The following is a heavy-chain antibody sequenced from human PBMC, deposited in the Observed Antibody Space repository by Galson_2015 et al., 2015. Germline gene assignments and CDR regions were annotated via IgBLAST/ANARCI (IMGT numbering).Heavy chain of an antibody. Sequence: SLRLSCAASGFTFSLAWMTWVRQAPGQGLEWVGRIKSKIDGETTHYGAPVKGRFTISRDDSKRTLYLQMDSLKTEDTALYYCTTNYPPPAELDVGSDYWGQGTLVTVSS. V-gene: IGHV3-15*01. CDR1: GFTFSLAW. CDR2: IKSKIDGETT. D-gene: IGHD1-1*01. J-gene: IGHJ4*02. CDR3: TTNYPPPAELDVGSDY.